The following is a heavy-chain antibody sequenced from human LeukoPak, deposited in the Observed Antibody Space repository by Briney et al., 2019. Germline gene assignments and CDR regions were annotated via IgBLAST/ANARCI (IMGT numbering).Heavy chain of an antibody. CDR1: GGSISSGDYY. J-gene: IGHJ3*02. Sequence: SQTLSLTCTVSGGSISSGDYYWSWIRQPPGEGLEWIGYIYYSGSTYYNPSLKSRVTISVDTSKNQFSLKLSSVTAADTAVYYCASSMDCSSTSCSELDAFDIWGQGTMVTVSS. D-gene: IGHD2-2*01. CDR3: ASSMDCSSTSCSELDAFDI. CDR2: IYYSGST. V-gene: IGHV4-30-4*01.